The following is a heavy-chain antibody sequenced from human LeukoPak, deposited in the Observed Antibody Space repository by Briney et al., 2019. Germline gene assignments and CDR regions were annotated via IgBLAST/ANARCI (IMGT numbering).Heavy chain of an antibody. V-gene: IGHV3-30-3*01. Sequence: PGRSLRLSCAASGFTFSSYAMHWVRQAPGKGLEWVAVISYDGSNKYYADSVKGRFTISRDNSKNTLYLQMNSLRAEDTAVYYCARDSREAAAGTQVYWGQGTLVTVSS. CDR1: GFTFSSYA. J-gene: IGHJ4*02. CDR2: ISYDGSNK. D-gene: IGHD6-13*01. CDR3: ARDSREAAAGTQVY.